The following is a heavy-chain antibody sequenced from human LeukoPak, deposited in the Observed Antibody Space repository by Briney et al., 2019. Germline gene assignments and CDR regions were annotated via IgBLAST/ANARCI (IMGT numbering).Heavy chain of an antibody. V-gene: IGHV4-38-2*01. Sequence: SETLSLTCAVSGYSISSGYYWGWIQQPPGKGLEWIGSIYHSGSTYYNPSLKSRVTISVDTSKNQFSLKLSSVTAADTAVYYCARRVAFCTNGVCYLPPEHFDYWGQGTLVTVSS. D-gene: IGHD2-8*01. CDR2: IYHSGST. J-gene: IGHJ4*02. CDR3: ARRVAFCTNGVCYLPPEHFDY. CDR1: GYSISSGYY.